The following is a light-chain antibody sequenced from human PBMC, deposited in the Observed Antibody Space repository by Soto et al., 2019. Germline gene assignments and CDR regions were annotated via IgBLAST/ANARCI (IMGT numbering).Light chain of an antibody. CDR2: GNS. Sequence: QAVVTQPPSVSGAPGQRVTISCTGSSSNIGAGYDVHWYQQLPGTAPKLLLYGNSNRPSGVPDRFSGSKAGTSASLAITGLDAEDEADYYCQSYDSSLRAYVFGTGTKVTVL. CDR3: QSYDSSLRAYV. V-gene: IGLV1-40*01. CDR1: SSNIGAGYD. J-gene: IGLJ1*01.